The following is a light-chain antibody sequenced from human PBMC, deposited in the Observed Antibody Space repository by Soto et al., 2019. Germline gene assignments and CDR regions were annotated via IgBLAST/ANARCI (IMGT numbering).Light chain of an antibody. Sequence: EIVMTQSPATLSVFPGERATLSCRASQSVSNNLAWYQQKPGQAPRLLIYRASTRAPGIPARFIGSGSGTEFTLTISSLQSEDFAVYYCQHYNNWPPWTFGQGTKVEMK. V-gene: IGKV3-15*01. CDR2: RAS. J-gene: IGKJ1*01. CDR3: QHYNNWPPWT. CDR1: QSVSNN.